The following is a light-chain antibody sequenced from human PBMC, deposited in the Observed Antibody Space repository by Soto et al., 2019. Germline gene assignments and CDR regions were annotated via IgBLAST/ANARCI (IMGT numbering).Light chain of an antibody. V-gene: IGLV2-14*01. CDR1: SSDVGAYNY. J-gene: IGLJ2*01. CDR2: DVS. Sequence: QSALTQPASVSGSPGQSITISCSGTSSDVGAYNYVSWYQQYPGKAPKLMIYDVSIRPSGVSNRFSGSKSGNTASLTISGLKAEDEADYYCSSYTSSSVIFGGGTKLTVL. CDR3: SSYTSSSVI.